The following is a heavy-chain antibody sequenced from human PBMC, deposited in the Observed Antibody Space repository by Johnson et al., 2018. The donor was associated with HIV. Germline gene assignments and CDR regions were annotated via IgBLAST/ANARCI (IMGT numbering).Heavy chain of an antibody. CDR2: IGYDGSDK. V-gene: IGHV3-30*04. CDR3: AKDTSHAFYSGSYWGAFDI. J-gene: IGHJ3*02. Sequence: QVQLVESGGGLVQPGGSLRLSCAASGFTFSSYAMHWVRQAPGKGLEWVAVIGYDGSDKYYADSVKGRVTISRDNPKNTVYLHMNSLRAEDTAVYYCAKDTSHAFYSGSYWGAFDIWGQGTMVTVSS. D-gene: IGHD1-26*01. CDR1: GFTFSSYA.